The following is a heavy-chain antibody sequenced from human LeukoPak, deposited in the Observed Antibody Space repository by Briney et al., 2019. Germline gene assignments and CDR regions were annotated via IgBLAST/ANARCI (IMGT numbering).Heavy chain of an antibody. D-gene: IGHD6-13*01. CDR2: FDPEDGET. CDR1: GYTLTELS. V-gene: IGHV1-24*01. J-gene: IGHJ4*02. Sequence: ASVKVSCKVSGYTLTELSMHWVRQAPGKGLEWMGGFDPEDGETIYAQKFQGRVTMTEDTSTDTAYMELSSLRSEDTAVYYCATSSLRSGYSSSWFDWGQGTLVTVSP. CDR3: ATSSLRSGYSSSWFD.